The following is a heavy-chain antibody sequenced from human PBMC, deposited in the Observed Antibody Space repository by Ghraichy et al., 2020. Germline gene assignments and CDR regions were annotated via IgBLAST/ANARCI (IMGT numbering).Heavy chain of an antibody. CDR1: GFTFTNLW. CDR3: TTDVPFTAGGAIRY. J-gene: IGHJ4*02. V-gene: IGHV3-15*01. D-gene: IGHD3-16*02. CDR2: IKSKIDGGTA. Sequence: GSLRLSCAASGFTFTNLWMTWVRQAPGKGLEWVGRIKSKIDGGTADYAAPVKGRFTISRDDSKNTLYLQMNSLKTEDTAVYYCTTDVPFTAGGAIRYWGQGTLVTVSS.